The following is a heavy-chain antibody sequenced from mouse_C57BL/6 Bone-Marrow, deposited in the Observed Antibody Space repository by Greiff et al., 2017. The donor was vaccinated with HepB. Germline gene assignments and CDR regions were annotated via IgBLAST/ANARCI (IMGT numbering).Heavy chain of an antibody. Sequence: QVQLQQSGPGLVQPSQSLSITCTVSGFSLTSYGVHWVRQSPGKGLEWLGVIWSGGSTDYNAAFISRLSISKDNSKSQVFFKMNSLQADDTAIYYCATLTVVNYYAMDYWGQGTSVTVSS. J-gene: IGHJ4*01. V-gene: IGHV2-2*01. CDR2: IWSGGST. CDR3: ATLTVVNYYAMDY. D-gene: IGHD1-1*01. CDR1: GFSLTSYG.